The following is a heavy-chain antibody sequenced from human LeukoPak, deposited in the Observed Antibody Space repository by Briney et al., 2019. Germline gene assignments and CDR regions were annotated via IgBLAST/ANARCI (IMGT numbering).Heavy chain of an antibody. CDR3: ARGGASTTSDYHYYYYGMDV. CDR1: GGSISSYY. D-gene: IGHD2-2*01. CDR2: IYTSGST. Sequence: SETLSLTCTVSGGSISSYYWSWIRQPAGKGLEWIGRIYTSGSTNYNPSLKSRVTMSLDTSKNQFSLKLSSVTAADTAVYYCARGGASTTSDYHYYYYGMDVWGQGTTVTVSS. J-gene: IGHJ6*02. V-gene: IGHV4-4*07.